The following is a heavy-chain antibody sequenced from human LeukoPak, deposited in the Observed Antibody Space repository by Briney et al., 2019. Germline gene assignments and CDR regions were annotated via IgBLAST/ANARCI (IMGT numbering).Heavy chain of an antibody. J-gene: IGHJ4*02. CDR3: ARDMLRYSSGWYPMDY. V-gene: IGHV3-23*01. CDR1: GFTFSSFG. D-gene: IGHD6-19*01. Sequence: QPGGSLSLSCAASGFTFSSFGMSWVRQPPGKGLEWVSTLSGSGALTYYADSVKGRFTISRDNSKNTLYLQMNSLRAEDTAVYYCARDMLRYSSGWYPMDYWGQGTLVTVSS. CDR2: LSGSGALT.